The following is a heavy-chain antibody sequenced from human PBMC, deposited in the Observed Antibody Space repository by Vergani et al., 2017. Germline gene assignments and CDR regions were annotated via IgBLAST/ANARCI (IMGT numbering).Heavy chain of an antibody. CDR3: AREAVDQVYLDY. CDR2: IYYSGST. CDR1: GGSISSHY. Sequence: QVQLQESGPGLVKPSETLSLTCTVSGGSISSHYWSWIRQPPGKGLEWIGYIYYSGSTNYNPSLKSRVTISVDTSKNQFSLKLSSGSAADTAVYYCAREAVDQVYLDYWGQGTLVTVSS. J-gene: IGHJ4*02. V-gene: IGHV4-59*11. D-gene: IGHD2-2*01.